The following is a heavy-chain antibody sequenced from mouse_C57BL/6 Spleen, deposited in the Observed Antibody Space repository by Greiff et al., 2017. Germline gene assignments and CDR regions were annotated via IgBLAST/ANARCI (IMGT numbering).Heavy chain of an antibody. CDR3: ARVLLIAWDYAMDD. Sequence: VQLQQSGPELVKPGASVKISCKASGYTFTDYYMNWVKQSHGKSLEWIGDINPNNGGTSYNQKFKGKATLTVDKSSSTAYMELRSLTSEDSAVYYCARVLLIAWDYAMDDWGQGTSVTVSS. CDR2: INPNNGGT. D-gene: IGHD2-10*01. CDR1: GYTFTDYY. V-gene: IGHV1-26*01. J-gene: IGHJ4*01.